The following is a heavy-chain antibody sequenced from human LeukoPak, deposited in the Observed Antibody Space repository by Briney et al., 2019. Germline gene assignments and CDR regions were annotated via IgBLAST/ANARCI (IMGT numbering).Heavy chain of an antibody. Sequence: SETLSLTCTVSDGSIKTNYWWTWVRQPPGKGLEWIGETWHSGSSTNYNPSLKSRVTISVDKPKSQFSLKLTSVTVADTAIYYCARGNEYTWWQWSQGTLVTVSS. CDR1: DGSIKTNYW. CDR3: ARGNEYTWWQ. J-gene: IGHJ4*02. V-gene: IGHV4-4*02. CDR2: TWHSGSST. D-gene: IGHD2-15*01.